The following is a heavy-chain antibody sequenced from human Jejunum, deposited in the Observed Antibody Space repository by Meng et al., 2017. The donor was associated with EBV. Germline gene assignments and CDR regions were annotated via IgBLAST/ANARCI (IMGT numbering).Heavy chain of an antibody. CDR3: ARSPGSWRLDC. J-gene: IGHJ4*02. D-gene: IGHD3-10*01. CDR2: IYHSGLT. V-gene: IGHV4-4*02. CDR1: GGSISNNVW. Sequence: GQMHGSGQGLVNPSGNLSFTCAVSGGSISNNVWWNWVRQPPGKGLEWIGEIYHSGLTNYNPSLNSRVTISVDTSKNKFSLNLDSVTAADTAVYYCARSPGSWRLDCWGPGTLVTVSS.